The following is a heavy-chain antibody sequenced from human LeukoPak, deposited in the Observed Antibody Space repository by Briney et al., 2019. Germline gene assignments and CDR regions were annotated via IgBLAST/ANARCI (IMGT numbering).Heavy chain of an antibody. CDR1: GGTFSSYA. CDR3: ARYGGNYATRNYYYYGMDV. Sequence: GASVKVSCKASGGTFSSYAISWVRQAPGQGLEWTGGIIPIFGTANYAQKFQGRVTITADESTSTAYMELSSLRSEDTAVYYCARYGGNYATRNYYYYGMDVWGQGTTVTVSS. J-gene: IGHJ6*02. CDR2: IIPIFGTA. V-gene: IGHV1-69*13. D-gene: IGHD4-23*01.